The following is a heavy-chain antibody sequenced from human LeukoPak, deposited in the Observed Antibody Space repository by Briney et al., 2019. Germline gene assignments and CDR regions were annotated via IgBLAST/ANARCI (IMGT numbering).Heavy chain of an antibody. J-gene: IGHJ4*02. CDR2: ISGSGGST. CDR1: GFTFSSYW. D-gene: IGHD6-19*01. Sequence: PGGSLRLSCAASGFTFSSYWMSWVRQAPGKGLEWVSAISGSGGSTYYADSVKGRFTISRDNSKNTLYLQMNSLRAEDTAVYYCATYSSGWSPAFDYWGQGTLVTVSS. V-gene: IGHV3-23*01. CDR3: ATYSSGWSPAFDY.